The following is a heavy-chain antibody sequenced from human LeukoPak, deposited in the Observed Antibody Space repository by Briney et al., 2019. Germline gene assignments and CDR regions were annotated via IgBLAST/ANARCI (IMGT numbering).Heavy chain of an antibody. CDR1: GFTFSTYG. J-gene: IGHJ4*02. V-gene: IGHV3-23*01. D-gene: IGHD3-10*01. CDR3: VRASYGWGRNYFDD. Sequence: GGTLRLSCAASGFTFSTYGMNWVRQAPGKGLEWVSGVSPSGDITYYADSVKGRFTISRDNSKNTVYLQMNNVRAEDTAVYYCVRASYGWGRNYFDDWGQGTLVTVSS. CDR2: VSPSGDIT.